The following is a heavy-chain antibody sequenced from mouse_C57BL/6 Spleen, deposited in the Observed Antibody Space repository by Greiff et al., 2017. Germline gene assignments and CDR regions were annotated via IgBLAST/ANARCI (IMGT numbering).Heavy chain of an antibody. J-gene: IGHJ3*01. V-gene: IGHV1-69*01. Sequence: QLQQPGAELVMPGASVKLSCKASGYTFTSYWMHWVKQRPGQGLEWIGEIDPSDSYTNYNQKFKGKSTLTVDKSSSTAYMQLSSLTSEDSAVYYCGRGDSQAWFAYWGQGTLVTVSA. CDR3: GRGDSQAWFAY. CDR2: IDPSDSYT. D-gene: IGHD3-3*01. CDR1: GYTFTSYW.